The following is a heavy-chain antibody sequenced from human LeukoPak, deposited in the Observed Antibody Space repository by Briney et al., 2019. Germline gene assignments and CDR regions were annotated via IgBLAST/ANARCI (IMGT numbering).Heavy chain of an antibody. J-gene: IGHJ4*02. CDR2: IYYSGST. V-gene: IGHV4-39*01. CDR3: AKSGDFWSGPPFDY. Sequence: NPSETLSLTCTVSGGSISSSSYYWGWIRQPPGKGLEWIGSIYYSGSTYYNPSLKSRVTISVDTSKNQFSLKLSSVTAADTAVYYCAKSGDFWSGPPFDYWGQGTLVTVSS. CDR1: GGSISSSSYY. D-gene: IGHD3-3*01.